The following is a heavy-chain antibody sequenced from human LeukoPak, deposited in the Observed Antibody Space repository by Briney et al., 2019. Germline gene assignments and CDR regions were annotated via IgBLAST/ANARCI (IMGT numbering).Heavy chain of an antibody. CDR2: INPSGGST. J-gene: IGHJ5*02. CDR1: GYTFTSYY. D-gene: IGHD3-22*01. V-gene: IGHV1-46*01. CDR3: ARDPAYYYDSSGYLTLGWFDP. Sequence: ASVKVSCKASGYTFTSYYMHWVRQAPGQGLEWMGIINPSGGSTSYAQKFQGRVTMTRDTSTSTVYMELSSLRSEDTAVYYCARDPAYYYDSSGYLTLGWFDPWGQGTLVTVSS.